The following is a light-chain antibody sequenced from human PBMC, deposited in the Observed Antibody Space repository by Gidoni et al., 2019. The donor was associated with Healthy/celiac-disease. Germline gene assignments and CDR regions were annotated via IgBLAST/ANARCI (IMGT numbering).Light chain of an antibody. Sequence: DTVMTQSPLSLPVTPGEPASISCRSSQGLLHSNGYNYLDWYLQKSGQSPQLLIYLGSNRASGVPDRFSGSGSGTDFTLKISRVEAEDVGVYYCMQALQTPWTFGQGTKVEIK. J-gene: IGKJ1*01. CDR3: MQALQTPWT. V-gene: IGKV2-28*01. CDR2: LGS. CDR1: QGLLHSNGYNY.